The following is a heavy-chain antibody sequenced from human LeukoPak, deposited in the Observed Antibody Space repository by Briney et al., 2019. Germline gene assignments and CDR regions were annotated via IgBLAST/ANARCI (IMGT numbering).Heavy chain of an antibody. CDR3: AKDFWSGYYPHY. V-gene: IGHV3-23*01. Sequence: GGSLRLSCAASGFTFSNSAMSWVRQAPGKGLEWVSSISGSGDSTYYADSVKGRFTISRDNSKNTLCLQMNSLRAEDTAVYYCAKDFWSGYYPHYWGQGTLATVSS. D-gene: IGHD3-3*01. J-gene: IGHJ4*02. CDR1: GFTFSNSA. CDR2: ISGSGDST.